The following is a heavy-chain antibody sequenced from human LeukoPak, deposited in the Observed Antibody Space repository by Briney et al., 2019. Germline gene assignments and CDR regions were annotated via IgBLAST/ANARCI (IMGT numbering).Heavy chain of an antibody. V-gene: IGHV3-21*04. Sequence: NTGGSLRLSCAASGFTFSSYSMNWVRPAPGKGPEWVSSISSGGMWIYYADSLTGRFTISRDNAKNSLYLQMKSLRVEDTAVYYCARVYYYTSGSRWGDYFDYWGQGTLVTVSS. CDR2: ISSGGMWI. J-gene: IGHJ4*02. D-gene: IGHD3-10*01. CDR3: ARVYYYTSGSRWGDYFDY. CDR1: GFTFSSYS.